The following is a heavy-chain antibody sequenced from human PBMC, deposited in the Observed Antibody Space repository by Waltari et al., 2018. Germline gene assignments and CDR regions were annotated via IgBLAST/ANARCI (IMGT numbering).Heavy chain of an antibody. CDR3: ATGWVVHFDY. V-gene: IGHV4-61*01. CDR1: GGSVSSGSYY. J-gene: IGHJ4*02. CDR2: IYYSGST. D-gene: IGHD2-15*01. Sequence: QVQLQESGPGLVKPSETLSLTCTVSGGSVSSGSYYWSWIRPPPGKGLEWIGYIYYSGSTNYNPSLKSRVTISVDTSKNQFSLKLSSVTAADTAVYYCATGWVVHFDYWGQGTLVTVSS.